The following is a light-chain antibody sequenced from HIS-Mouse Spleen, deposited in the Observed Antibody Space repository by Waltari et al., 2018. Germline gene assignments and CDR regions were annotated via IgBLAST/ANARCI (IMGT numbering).Light chain of an antibody. V-gene: IGKV3-20*01. J-gene: IGKJ2*01. CDR3: QQYGSSPRT. CDR2: GAS. CDR1: QSVSSSY. Sequence: EIVLTQSPGTLYLSSGERATLPCRASQSVSSSYLAWYQQKPGQAPRLLIYGASSRATGIPDRFSGSGSGTDFTLTISRLEPEDFAVYYCQQYGSSPRTFGQGTKLEIK.